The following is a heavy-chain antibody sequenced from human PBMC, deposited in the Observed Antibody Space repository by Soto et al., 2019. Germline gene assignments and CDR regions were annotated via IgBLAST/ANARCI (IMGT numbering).Heavy chain of an antibody. CDR2: ISFDGRNT. Sequence: QVQLVESGGGVVQPGGSLRLSCEASGFTFSNYGMHWVRQAPGKGLEWVAVISFDGRNTHHADAVKGRFAISRDNSKNTCYLQMNSLRAEDTAVYYCASPPQDYYSRGWFDTDYWGQGTLVTVSS. V-gene: IGHV3-30*03. CDR3: ASPPQDYYSRGWFDTDY. CDR1: GFTFSNYG. D-gene: IGHD6-19*01. J-gene: IGHJ4*02.